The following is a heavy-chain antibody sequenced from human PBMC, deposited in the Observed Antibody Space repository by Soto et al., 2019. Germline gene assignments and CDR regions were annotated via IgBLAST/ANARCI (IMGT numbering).Heavy chain of an antibody. J-gene: IGHJ2*01. CDR3: ARGNHRGLQLWYFDL. V-gene: IGHV1-69*12. D-gene: IGHD5-12*01. CDR1: GGTFSNYP. Sequence: QVQLVQSGAEVKKPGSSVKVSCKASGGTFSNYPISWVRQAPGQGLEWRGGIIPIFGTTNYAPKFQGRVTITADESTSTAYMELSSLRSEDTAVFYCARGNHRGLQLWYFDLWGRGTLVTVSS. CDR2: IIPIFGTT.